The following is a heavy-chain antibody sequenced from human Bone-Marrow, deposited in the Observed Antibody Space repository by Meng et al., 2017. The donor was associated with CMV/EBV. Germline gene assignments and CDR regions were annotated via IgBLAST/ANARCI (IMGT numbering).Heavy chain of an antibody. CDR3: AREPFGKSGDYYYYYGMDV. Sequence: ASVKVSCKVSGYTLTELSMHWVRQAPGKGLEWMGGFDPEDGETIYAQKFQGRVTMTEDTSTDTAYMELRSLRSDDTAVYYCAREPFGKSGDYYYYYGMDVWGQGTTVTVSS. J-gene: IGHJ6*01. CDR1: GYTLTELS. D-gene: IGHD1-26*01. V-gene: IGHV1-24*01. CDR2: FDPEDGET.